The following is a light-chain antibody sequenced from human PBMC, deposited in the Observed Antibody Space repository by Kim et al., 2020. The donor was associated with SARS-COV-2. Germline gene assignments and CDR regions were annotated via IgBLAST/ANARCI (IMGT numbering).Light chain of an antibody. Sequence: LSPGDRATLSCRASQSVAGNHLAWFQQKPGQAPRLLIYGTSSSATGIPDRFSASESGTDFTLTISRLEPEDFAVYYCQQYDRSPYTFGQGTKLEI. J-gene: IGKJ2*01. V-gene: IGKV3-20*01. CDR1: QSVAGNH. CDR3: QQYDRSPYT. CDR2: GTS.